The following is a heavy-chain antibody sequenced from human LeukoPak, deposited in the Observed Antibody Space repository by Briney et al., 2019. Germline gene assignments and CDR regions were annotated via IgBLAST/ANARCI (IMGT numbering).Heavy chain of an antibody. CDR2: ISGSGGST. V-gene: IGHV3-23*01. Sequence: GGSLRLSCAASGFTFSSYGMSWVRQAPGKGLEWVSGISGSGGSTYYADSVKGRFTISRDNSKNTLYLRMNSLRAEDTAVYYCARDFVGIAGPWGQGTLVTVSS. J-gene: IGHJ5*02. CDR1: GFTFSSYG. CDR3: ARDFVGIAGP. D-gene: IGHD6-13*01.